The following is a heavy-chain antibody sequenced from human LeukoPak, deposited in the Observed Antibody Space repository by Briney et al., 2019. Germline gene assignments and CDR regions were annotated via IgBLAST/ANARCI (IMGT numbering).Heavy chain of an antibody. CDR3: GRRWNYGRNYYIDV. V-gene: IGHV4-34*01. CDR1: GVSFSNYD. CDR2: INDSGRT. Sequence: SETLSLTCAVYGVSFSNYDWTWIRQPPGRGLKWIGEINDSGRTNYNPSLMSRVTVSVDTSKNQFSLRFTSVTATDTAVYYCGRRWNYGRNYYIDVWGNGATVSVSS. D-gene: IGHD1-7*01. J-gene: IGHJ6*03.